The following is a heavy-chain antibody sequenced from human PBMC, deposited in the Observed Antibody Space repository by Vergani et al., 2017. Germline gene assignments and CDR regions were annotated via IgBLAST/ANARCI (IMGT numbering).Heavy chain of an antibody. V-gene: IGHV1-69*01. J-gene: IGHJ6*03. Sequence: QVQLVQSGAEVKKPGSSVKVSCKASGGTFSSYAISWVRQAPGQGLEWMGGIIPIFGTANYAQKFQGRVTITADESTSTAYMELSSLRSEDTAVYYCARVNDFWSGYYSGFYYYSYVVFWGKGTMVTVSS. CDR2: IIPIFGTA. CDR3: ARVNDFWSGYYSGFYYYSYVVF. CDR1: GGTFSSYA. D-gene: IGHD3-3*01.